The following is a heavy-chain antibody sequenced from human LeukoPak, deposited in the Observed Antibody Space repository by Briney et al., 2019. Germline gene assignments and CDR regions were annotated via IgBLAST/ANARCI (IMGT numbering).Heavy chain of an antibody. J-gene: IGHJ4*02. Sequence: SETLSLTSPGSGGSISSGSYYWSWIRQPAGKGLEWIGRIYTCGCTNYNRSRKSRVTISVDTSKNQFSLKLSSVTAADTAVYYCARGAERDYYDSSGYYYDPNFDYWGQGTLVTVSS. D-gene: IGHD3-22*01. CDR1: GGSISSGSYY. CDR3: ARGAERDYYDSSGYYYDPNFDY. V-gene: IGHV4-61*02. CDR2: IYTCGCT.